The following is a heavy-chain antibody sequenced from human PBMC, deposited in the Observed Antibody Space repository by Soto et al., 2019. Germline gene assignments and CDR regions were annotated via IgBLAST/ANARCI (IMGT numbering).Heavy chain of an antibody. D-gene: IGHD6-13*01. V-gene: IGHV3-23*01. CDR1: GFTFSSYA. J-gene: IGHJ4*02. Sequence: GGSLRLSCAASGFTFSSYAMSWVRQAPGMGLEWVSSISLSGGSTYYADSVKGRFTISRDNSKNTLFLQMDSLRAEDTAVYYYAKGAGYSSSWRYYFDYWGQGTLVTVSS. CDR2: ISLSGGST. CDR3: AKGAGYSSSWRYYFDY.